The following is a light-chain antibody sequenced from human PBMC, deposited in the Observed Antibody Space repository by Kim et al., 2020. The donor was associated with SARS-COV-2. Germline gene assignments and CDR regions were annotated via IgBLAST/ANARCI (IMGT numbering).Light chain of an antibody. CDR3: QQSYSTPYT. Sequence: PTVGDRVTMNCRTSQSVTTYFNWYQQKSGKAPKLLISAASTLHSGVPSRFSGSGSETDFTLTISSLQLEDFAAYYCQQSYSTPYTFGQGTKLEIK. J-gene: IGKJ2*01. CDR2: AAS. CDR1: QSVTTY. V-gene: IGKV1-39*01.